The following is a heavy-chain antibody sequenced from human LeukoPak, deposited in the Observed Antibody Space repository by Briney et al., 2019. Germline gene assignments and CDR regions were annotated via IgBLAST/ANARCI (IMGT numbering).Heavy chain of an antibody. V-gene: IGHV1-8*01. J-gene: IGHJ4*02. CDR2: MHFNTGNT. CDR3: ARGAVRSCSGGNCYAPDF. D-gene: IGHD2-15*01. Sequence: ASVKVSCKASGNTSSYYDINWVRQAAGQGLEWMGWMHFNTGNTGYAQKFQGRVSMTRDISRNTAYMELSSLRLEDTAVYFCARGAVRSCSGGNCYAPDFWGQGTLVTIS. CDR1: GNTSSYYD.